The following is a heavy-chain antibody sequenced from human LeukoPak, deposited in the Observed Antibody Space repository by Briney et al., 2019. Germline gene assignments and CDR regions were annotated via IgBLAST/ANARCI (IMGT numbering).Heavy chain of an antibody. D-gene: IGHD4-17*01. CDR2: MNPNSGNT. V-gene: IGHV1-8*01. CDR3: AAVGGYGDYASDDY. J-gene: IGHJ4*02. CDR1: GYTFTTYD. Sequence: GASVKVSCKASGYTFTTYDITWVRQATGQGLEWMGWMNPNSGNTGYAQKFQGRVTMTRNTSISTAYMELSSLRSEDTAVYYCAAVGGYGDYASDDYWGQGTLVTVSS.